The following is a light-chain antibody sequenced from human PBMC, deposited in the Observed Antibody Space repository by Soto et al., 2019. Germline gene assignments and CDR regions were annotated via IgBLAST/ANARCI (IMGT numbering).Light chain of an antibody. CDR3: QQYDEWPLT. Sequence: EKVMTQSPATLSVSPGERATLSCRASQNVKTRLAWYQQKPGQAPRLLIYDAFTRATGIPARFSGSASGTEFTHTISSLQSEDFAVYYCQQYDEWPLTFGGGTKVEIK. J-gene: IGKJ4*01. CDR2: DAF. CDR1: QNVKTR. V-gene: IGKV3-15*01.